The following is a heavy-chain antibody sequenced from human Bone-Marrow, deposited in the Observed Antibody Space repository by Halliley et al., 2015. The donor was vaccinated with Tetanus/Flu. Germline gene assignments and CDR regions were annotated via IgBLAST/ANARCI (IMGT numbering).Heavy chain of an antibody. V-gene: IGHV3-49*04. D-gene: IGHD2-21*01. CDR3: TRGTYSHV. Sequence: SLRLSCTASGFTFGDYGVSWVRQAPGKGLEWVGFIRSKAFGGTTEYAASVKGRFTISRDDSKSIAYLQMNSLKTEDTAVYYCTRGTYSHVWGQGTTVTVSS. J-gene: IGHJ6*02. CDR2: IRSKAFGGTT. CDR1: GFTFGDYG.